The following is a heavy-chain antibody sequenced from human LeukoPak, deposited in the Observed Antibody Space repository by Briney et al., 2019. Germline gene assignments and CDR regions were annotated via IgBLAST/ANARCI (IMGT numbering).Heavy chain of an antibody. J-gene: IGHJ5*02. V-gene: IGHV1-46*01. CDR1: GYTFTSYY. CDR2: INPSGGST. D-gene: IGHD3-3*01. Sequence: ASVKVSCKASGYTFTSYYIHWVRQAPGQGLEWMGIINPSGGSTSYAQKFQGRVTMTRDTSTSTVYMELSSLRSEDTAVYYCARALFHRFLPFDPWGQGTLVTVSS. CDR3: ARALFHRFLPFDP.